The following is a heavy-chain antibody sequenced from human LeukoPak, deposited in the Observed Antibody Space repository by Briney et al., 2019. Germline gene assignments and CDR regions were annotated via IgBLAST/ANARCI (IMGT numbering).Heavy chain of an antibody. V-gene: IGHV4-34*01. Sequence: SETLSLTCAAYGGSFSGYYWSWIRQPPGKGLEWIGEINHSGSTNYNPFLKSRVTISVDTSKNQFSLKLSSVTAADTAVYYCARVARYYYYGMDVWGQGTTVTVSS. CDR3: ARVARYYYYGMDV. J-gene: IGHJ6*02. CDR1: GGSFSGYY. CDR2: INHSGST.